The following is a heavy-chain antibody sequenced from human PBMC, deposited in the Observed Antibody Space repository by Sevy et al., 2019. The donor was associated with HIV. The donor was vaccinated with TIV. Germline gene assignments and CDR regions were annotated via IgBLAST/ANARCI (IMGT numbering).Heavy chain of an antibody. CDR1: GYTFTDYY. J-gene: IGHJ6*02. D-gene: IGHD4-17*01. CDR2: INPNDGVT. Sequence: ASVKVSCKASGYTFTDYYIHWVRQAPGQGLEWMAWINPNDGVTKYALRFQGGVTVTRDTSVSTAYMELRGLRYDDTAIYYCARLTTKPTSDLYGMDVWGPGTTVTVSS. V-gene: IGHV1-2*02. CDR3: ARLTTKPTSDLYGMDV.